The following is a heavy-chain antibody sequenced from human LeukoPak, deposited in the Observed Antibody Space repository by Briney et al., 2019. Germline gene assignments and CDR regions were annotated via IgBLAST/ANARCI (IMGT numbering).Heavy chain of an antibody. CDR2: IIDYDGHA. V-gene: IGHV1-18*01. J-gene: IGHJ5*02. CDR3: VGEGIYLAFDL. CDR1: GYNFTTYG. D-gene: IGHD3-16*02. Sequence: ASVKVSCKASGYNFTTYGISWVRQAPGQGPEWMGWIIDYDGHARYSEKLKGRITLTTDRSTSTVYMELRSLTHDDTARYYCVGEGIYLAFDLWGQGTLVSVSS.